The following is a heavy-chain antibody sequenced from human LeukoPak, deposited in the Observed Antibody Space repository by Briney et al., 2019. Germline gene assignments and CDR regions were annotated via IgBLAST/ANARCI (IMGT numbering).Heavy chain of an antibody. D-gene: IGHD6-19*01. CDR2: IKSNADGGTT. CDR1: GFTFSNAW. V-gene: IGHV3-15*01. Sequence: GGSLRLSCAASGFTFSNAWMTWVRQAPGKGLEWVGRIKSNADGGTTDYASPVKQRFTTSRDDSQNTLFLQMNSLKTEDTAVYYCTRGSSGWYFDYWGQGTLVTVSS. CDR3: TRGSSGWYFDY. J-gene: IGHJ4*02.